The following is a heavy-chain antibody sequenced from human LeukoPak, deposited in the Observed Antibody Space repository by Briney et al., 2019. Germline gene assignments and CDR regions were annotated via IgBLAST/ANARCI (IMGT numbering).Heavy chain of an antibody. D-gene: IGHD5-18*01. CDR3: APEGGSSYDY. CDR1: GFTFSSYA. J-gene: IGHJ4*02. Sequence: GGSLRLSCAASGFTFSSYAMSWVRQAPGKGLVWISRINSDGSIADYADAVKGRFTISRDNARNTLYLEMNSLRAEDTALYFCAPEGGSSYDYWGQGTLVTVSS. V-gene: IGHV3-74*01. CDR2: INSDGSIA.